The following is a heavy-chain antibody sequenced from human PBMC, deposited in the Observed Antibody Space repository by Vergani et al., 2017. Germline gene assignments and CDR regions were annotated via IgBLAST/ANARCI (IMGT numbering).Heavy chain of an antibody. CDR3: ARHEVDVDFLLLPAGAFDS. J-gene: IGHJ4*02. V-gene: IGHV4-39*01. CDR2: LYYNGTT. D-gene: IGHD2-2*01. CDR1: GASISSSSYY. Sequence: QLQLQESGPGLVKPSETLSLTCTVSGASISSSSYYWGWIRQPPGKGLEWIGSLYYNGTTHYNPSLKSRTTFLVDTSKNRVSLKLSSVTAADTAVYYCARHEVDVDFLLLPAGAFDSWGQGILVTVS.